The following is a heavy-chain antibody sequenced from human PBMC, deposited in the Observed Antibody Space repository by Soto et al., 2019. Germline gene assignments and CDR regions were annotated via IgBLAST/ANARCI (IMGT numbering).Heavy chain of an antibody. Sequence: QVQLVQSGGGVVQPGRSLRLSCAASGFTFSDYGMHWVRQAPGRGLEWVAFISYDGTTKYYADSVKGRFTISRDISKNTMYQQMNSLRAEDTAVYYCAKEHGSGSYQLEYWGQGTLVTVSS. J-gene: IGHJ4*02. CDR2: ISYDGTTK. CDR1: GFTFSDYG. D-gene: IGHD3-10*01. CDR3: AKEHGSGSYQLEY. V-gene: IGHV3-30*18.